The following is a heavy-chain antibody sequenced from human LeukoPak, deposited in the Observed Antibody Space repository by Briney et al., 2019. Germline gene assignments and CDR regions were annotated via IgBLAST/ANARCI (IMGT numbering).Heavy chain of an antibody. D-gene: IGHD6-13*01. CDR1: GFTFSSYG. J-gene: IGHJ6*02. V-gene: IGHV3-30*02. Sequence: GRSLRLSCAASGFTFSSYGMHWVRQAPGKGLAWVAFIRHDGSNKYYADSVKGRFTISRDNSMNTLYLQMNSLRAEDTAVYYCAKDLRREDSSSWFTPLGYYYYGMDVWGQGTTVTVSS. CDR3: AKDLRREDSSSWFTPLGYYYYGMDV. CDR2: IRHDGSNK.